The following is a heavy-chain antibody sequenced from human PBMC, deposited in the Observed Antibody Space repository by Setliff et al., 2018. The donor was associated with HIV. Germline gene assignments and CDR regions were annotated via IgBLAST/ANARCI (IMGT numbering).Heavy chain of an antibody. D-gene: IGHD1-26*01. Sequence: PGESLKISCKVSGYSFTSYWIGWVRQMPGKGLEWIGIIYPYDSDTRYSPSLQGQVSISAAKSISTVYLQWSSLKASDTAMYYCARLPLVGATNPYYFDYWGQGTLVTVSS. V-gene: IGHV5-51*01. J-gene: IGHJ4*02. CDR2: IYPYDSDT. CDR1: GYSFTSYW. CDR3: ARLPLVGATNPYYFDY.